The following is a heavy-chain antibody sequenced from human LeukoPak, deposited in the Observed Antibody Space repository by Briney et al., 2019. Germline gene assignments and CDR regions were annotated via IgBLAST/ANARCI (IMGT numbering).Heavy chain of an antibody. CDR3: ARDRLVATRGQAGAYGMDV. CDR2: ISSSSSYT. V-gene: IGHV3-11*06. J-gene: IGHJ6*04. D-gene: IGHD5-12*01. Sequence: GGSLRLSCAACGFTFSDYYMSWLRQAPGKGLEWVSYISSSSSYTNYADSVKGRFTISRDNAKNSLYLQMNSLRAEDTAVYYCARDRLVATRGQAGAYGMDVWGKGTTVTVSS. CDR1: GFTFSDYY.